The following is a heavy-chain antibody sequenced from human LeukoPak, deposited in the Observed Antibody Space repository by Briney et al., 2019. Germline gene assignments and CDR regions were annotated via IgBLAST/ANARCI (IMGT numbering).Heavy chain of an antibody. Sequence: PGGSLRLSCAVSGFTFSGSAMHWVRQASGKGLEWVGRIRSKANSYATAYAASVKGRFTISRDDSKNTAYLQMNSLKTEDTAVYYCTRLDCSSTSCSDYWGQGTLVTVSS. V-gene: IGHV3-73*01. CDR1: GFTFSGSA. D-gene: IGHD2-2*01. CDR3: TRLDCSSTSCSDY. J-gene: IGHJ4*02. CDR2: IRSKANSYAT.